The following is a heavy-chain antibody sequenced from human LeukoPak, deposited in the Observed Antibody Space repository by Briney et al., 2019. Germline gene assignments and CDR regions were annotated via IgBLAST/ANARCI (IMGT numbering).Heavy chain of an antibody. J-gene: IGHJ4*02. CDR3: ASSQQQLGYFDY. D-gene: IGHD6-13*01. V-gene: IGHV1-18*04. CDR1: GYTLTDYY. Sequence: ASVKVSCKASGYTLTDYYMHWVRQAPGQGLEWMGWISAYNGNTNYAQKLQGRVTMTTDTSTSTAYMELRSLRSDDTAVYYCASSQQQLGYFDYWGQGTLVTVSS. CDR2: ISAYNGNT.